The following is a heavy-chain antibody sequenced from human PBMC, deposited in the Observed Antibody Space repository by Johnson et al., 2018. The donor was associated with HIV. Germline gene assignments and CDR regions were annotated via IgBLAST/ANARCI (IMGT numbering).Heavy chain of an antibody. CDR3: ATARNRLWSSSGWTGFWAFDI. V-gene: IGHV3-15*01. D-gene: IGHD6-19*01. CDR1: GFTFSSYA. Sequence: VQLVESGGGVVQPGRSLRLSCAASGFTFSSYAMHWVRQAPGKGLEWVGRIKSKTDGGTTDYAAPVKGRFTISRDDSKTTLYLQMNSLNTEDTGKYYCATARNRLWSSSGWTGFWAFDIWGQGTTVTVSS. CDR2: IKSKTDGGTT. J-gene: IGHJ3*02.